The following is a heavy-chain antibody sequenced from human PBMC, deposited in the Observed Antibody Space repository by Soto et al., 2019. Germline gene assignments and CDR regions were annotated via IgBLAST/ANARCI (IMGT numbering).Heavy chain of an antibody. CDR2: ISSSSSYT. D-gene: IGHD6-13*01. Sequence: QVQLVESGGGLVKPGGSLRLSCAASGFTFSDYYMSWIRQAPGKGLEWVSYISSSSSYTNYADSVKGRFTISRDNAKNSLYLQMNSRRAEDTAVYYCARAMYSSSWPYFDLWGRGTLVTVSS. V-gene: IGHV3-11*05. CDR1: GFTFSDYY. CDR3: ARAMYSSSWPYFDL. J-gene: IGHJ2*01.